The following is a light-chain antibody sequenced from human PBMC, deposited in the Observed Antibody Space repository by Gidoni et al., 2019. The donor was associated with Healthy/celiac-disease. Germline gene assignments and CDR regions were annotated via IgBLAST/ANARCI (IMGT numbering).Light chain of an antibody. CDR1: QSVSSY. CDR3: QQYLSFWT. Sequence: EIVLTQSPGTLSLSPGERATLSCRASQSVSSYLAWYQQKPGQAPRILIYAASNRATGIPDRFSGSGSGTDFTLTISRLEPEEFEVYYCQQYLSFWTCGKGNKVESK. J-gene: IGKJ1*01. CDR2: AAS. V-gene: IGKV3-20*01.